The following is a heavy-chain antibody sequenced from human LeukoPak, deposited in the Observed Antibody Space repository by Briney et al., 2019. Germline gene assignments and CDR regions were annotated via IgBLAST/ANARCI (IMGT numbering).Heavy chain of an antibody. V-gene: IGHV3-30-3*01. D-gene: IGHD3-16*02. CDR2: ISYDGSNK. J-gene: IGHJ4*02. CDR3: ATLGGIYVWGSYRWIDY. Sequence: PGGSLRLSCAASKFTFSNYVMHWVRQAPDKGLEWVAIISYDGSNKYYADSVKGRFTISRDNSKNTLYLQMNSLRTEDTAVYYCATLGGIYVWGSYRWIDYWGQGTLVTVSS. CDR1: KFTFSNYV.